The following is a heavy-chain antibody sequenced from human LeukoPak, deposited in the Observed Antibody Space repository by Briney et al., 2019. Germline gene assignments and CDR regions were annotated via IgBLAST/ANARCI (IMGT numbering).Heavy chain of an antibody. CDR2: ISGSGGST. J-gene: IGHJ4*02. V-gene: IGHV3-23*01. Sequence: GGSLRLSCAASGLIFSDAWMGWVRQAPGKGLEWVSAISGSGGSTYYAGSVKGRFTISRDNSKNTLYLQMNSLRAEDTAVYYCAKERNEYQLLWRVYWGQGTLVTVSS. D-gene: IGHD2-2*01. CDR3: AKERNEYQLLWRVY. CDR1: GLIFSDA.